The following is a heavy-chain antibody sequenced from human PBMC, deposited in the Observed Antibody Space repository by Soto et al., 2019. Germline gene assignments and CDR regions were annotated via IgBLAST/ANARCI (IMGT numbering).Heavy chain of an antibody. V-gene: IGHV1-8*01. J-gene: IGHJ5*02. CDR1: GYTFTSYD. Sequence: GASVKVSCKASGYTFTSYDINWVRQATGQGLEWMGWMNPNSGNTGYAQKFQGRVTMTRNTSISTAYMELSSLRSEDTAVYYCARGRPLGYSSSWYNWFDPWGQGTLVTVSX. D-gene: IGHD6-13*01. CDR2: MNPNSGNT. CDR3: ARGRPLGYSSSWYNWFDP.